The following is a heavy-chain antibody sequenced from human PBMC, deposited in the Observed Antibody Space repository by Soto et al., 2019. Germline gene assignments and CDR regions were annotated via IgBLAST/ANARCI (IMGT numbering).Heavy chain of an antibody. Sequence: SETLSLTCTVSGGSISSSGFYWGWIRQPPGKGLEWIGSVDYSGSTHYNPSLRSRVTISVDTSKNQFSLNLSSVTAADTAVYYCARHPINIEIKVYATHYFDYWRPGTLVTVSS. CDR3: ARHPINIEIKVYATHYFDY. CDR1: GGSISSSGFY. D-gene: IGHD2-8*01. V-gene: IGHV4-39*01. J-gene: IGHJ4*02. CDR2: VDYSGST.